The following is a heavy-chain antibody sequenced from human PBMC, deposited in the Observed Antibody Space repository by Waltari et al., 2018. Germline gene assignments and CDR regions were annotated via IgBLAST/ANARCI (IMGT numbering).Heavy chain of an antibody. D-gene: IGHD3-3*01. Sequence: QVQLVQSGAEVKKPGASVKVSCKASGYTFTSYDINWVRQATGQGLEWMGWMNPNSGNTGYAQKFQGRVTITRNTSISTAYMELSSLRSEDTAVYYCARGRRDDYDFWSGYWPLGPYYYYYYMDVWGKGTTVTISS. J-gene: IGHJ6*03. CDR2: MNPNSGNT. CDR1: GYTFTSYD. V-gene: IGHV1-8*03. CDR3: ARGRRDDYDFWSGYWPLGPYYYYYYMDV.